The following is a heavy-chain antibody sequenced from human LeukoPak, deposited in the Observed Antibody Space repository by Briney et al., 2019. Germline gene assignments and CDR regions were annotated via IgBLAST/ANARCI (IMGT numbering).Heavy chain of an antibody. D-gene: IGHD5-24*01. CDR1: GFTFSRYW. Sequence: GGSLRLSCAAPGFTFSRYWMNWVRQAPGKGLEWVANIHEDGSEKYYVDSVKGRFTVSRDNARISLYLQMNSLRAEDTAVYYCARILRLHTPRAFDVWGQGTMVTVSS. V-gene: IGHV3-7*05. CDR3: ARILRLHTPRAFDV. J-gene: IGHJ3*01. CDR2: IHEDGSEK.